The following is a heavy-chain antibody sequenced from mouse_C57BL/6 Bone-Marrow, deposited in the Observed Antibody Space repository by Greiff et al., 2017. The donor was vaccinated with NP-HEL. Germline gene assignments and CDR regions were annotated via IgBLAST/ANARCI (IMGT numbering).Heavy chain of an antibody. CDR1: GYTFTSYW. Sequence: QVQLQQPGAELVKPGASVKLSCKASGYTFTSYWMHWVKQRPGQGLEWIGMIHPNSGSTNYNEKFKSKATLTVDNSSSTAYMQLSSLTSEDSAVYYCARKGYYYGSSYYFDYWGQGTTLTVSS. J-gene: IGHJ2*01. D-gene: IGHD1-1*01. CDR2: IHPNSGST. CDR3: ARKGYYYGSSYYFDY. V-gene: IGHV1-64*01.